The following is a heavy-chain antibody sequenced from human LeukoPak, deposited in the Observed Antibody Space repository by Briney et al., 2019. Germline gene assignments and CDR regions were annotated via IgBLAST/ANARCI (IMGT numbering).Heavy chain of an antibody. Sequence: ASVKVSCKASGGTFSSYIITWVRQAPGQGLEWMGRIIPMFGTPNYAQKFQDRVTITADESARTAYMELSSLRSDDTAVYYCARDRWSTMIVVVRHDAFDIWGQGTMVTVSS. J-gene: IGHJ3*02. CDR2: IIPMFGTP. V-gene: IGHV1-69*13. CDR1: GGTFSSYI. CDR3: ARDRWSTMIVVVRHDAFDI. D-gene: IGHD3-22*01.